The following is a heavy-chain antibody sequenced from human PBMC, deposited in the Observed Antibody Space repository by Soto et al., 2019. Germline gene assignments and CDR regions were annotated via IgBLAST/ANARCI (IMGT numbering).Heavy chain of an antibody. CDR1: GFTFSRYA. Sequence: EVQLLESGGGLVQPGGSLRLSCAASGFTFSRYAMSWVRQAPGKGLEWVSAISASGGSKDYDDSVRGPFTISRDNSKNTLYLQMNSMRAKDTPVYYGARGISSSWFSYFDYWGQGSLVTVSS. V-gene: IGHV3-23*01. CDR2: ISASGGSK. CDR3: ARGISSSWFSYFDY. J-gene: IGHJ4*02. D-gene: IGHD6-13*01.